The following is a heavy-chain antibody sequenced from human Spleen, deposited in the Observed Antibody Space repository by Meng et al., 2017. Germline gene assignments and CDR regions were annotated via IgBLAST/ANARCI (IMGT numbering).Heavy chain of an antibody. V-gene: IGHV1-46*01. J-gene: IGHJ4*02. D-gene: IGHD6-13*01. CDR2: INPSNGFT. Sequence: ASVKVSCKASGYTFTNYYIHWVRQAPGQGLEWMGMINPSNGFTTYAQKFQGRVTMTGDTSTSTVYMELSSLRSEDTAVYYCARDQAGSTLFDYWGQGTLVTFSS. CDR1: GYTFTNYY. CDR3: ARDQAGSTLFDY.